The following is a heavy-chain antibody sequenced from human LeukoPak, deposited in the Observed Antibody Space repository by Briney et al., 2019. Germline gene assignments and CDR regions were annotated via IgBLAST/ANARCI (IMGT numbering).Heavy chain of an antibody. V-gene: IGHV3-30*03. CDR3: ARNYYGSGSYYFDY. Sequence: GGSLRLSCAASGFTFSSYGMSWVRQAPGKGLEWVAVISYDGSSKYYADSVKGRFTISRDNSKNTLYLQMNSLRAEDTAVYYCARNYYGSGSYYFDYWGQGTLVTVSS. J-gene: IGHJ4*02. CDR2: ISYDGSSK. D-gene: IGHD3-10*01. CDR1: GFTFSSYG.